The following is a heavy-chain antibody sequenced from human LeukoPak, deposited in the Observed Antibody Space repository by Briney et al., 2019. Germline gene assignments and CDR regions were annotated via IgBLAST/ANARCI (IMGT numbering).Heavy chain of an antibody. J-gene: IGHJ6*02. Sequence: SQTLSLTCAVSGGSISSGGYSWSWIRQPPGTGLEWIGYIYHSGSTYYNPSLKSRVTISVDRSKNQLSLKLSSVTAADTAVYYCARGMYSSSWHYYYYGMDVWGQGTTVTVSS. CDR3: ARGMYSSSWHYYYYGMDV. CDR2: IYHSGST. CDR1: GGSISSGGYS. V-gene: IGHV4-30-2*01. D-gene: IGHD6-13*01.